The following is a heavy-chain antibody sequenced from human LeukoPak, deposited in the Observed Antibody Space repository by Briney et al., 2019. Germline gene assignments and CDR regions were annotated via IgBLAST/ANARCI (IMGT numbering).Heavy chain of an antibody. CDR3: ASDLHGDYNYYYYGMDV. CDR1: GGSISSYY. D-gene: IGHD4-17*01. Sequence: PSETLSLTCTVSGGSISSYYWSWIRQPPGKGLEWIGYIYYSGSTNYNPSLKSRVTISVDTSKNQFSLKLSSVTAADTAVYYCASDLHGDYNYYYYGMDVWGQGTTVTVSS. CDR2: IYYSGST. J-gene: IGHJ6*02. V-gene: IGHV4-59*01.